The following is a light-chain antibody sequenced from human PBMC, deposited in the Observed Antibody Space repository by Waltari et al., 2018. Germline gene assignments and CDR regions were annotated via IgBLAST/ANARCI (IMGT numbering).Light chain of an antibody. V-gene: IGKV3-20*01. CDR2: GAS. CDR1: QSVSNNY. CDR3: QQYGASSLT. Sequence: EIVLTQSPGTLSLSPGERATLSCRASQSVSNNYLAWYQQKLGQAPRLLIYGASSRATGIPDRFTGSGSGTDFTLTISRLEPEDFAVYYCQQYGASSLTFGGGTKVEIK. J-gene: IGKJ4*01.